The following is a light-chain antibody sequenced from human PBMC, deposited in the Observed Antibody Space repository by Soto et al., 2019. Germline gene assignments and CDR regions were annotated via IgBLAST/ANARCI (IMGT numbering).Light chain of an antibody. Sequence: DIQMTQSPSTLFASVGDRVTLTCRASQTVNSFLAWYQHKPGKAPKPLIYKASSLESGVPSRFSGIGSGTEFSLTISSLQPDDFGTYYCQQYKAYAFTFGGGTKVEMK. CDR2: KAS. J-gene: IGKJ4*02. CDR1: QTVNSF. CDR3: QQYKAYAFT. V-gene: IGKV1-5*03.